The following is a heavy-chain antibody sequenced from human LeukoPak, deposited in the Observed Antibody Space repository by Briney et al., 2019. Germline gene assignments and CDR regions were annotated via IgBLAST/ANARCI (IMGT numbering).Heavy chain of an antibody. CDR1: GFTFSSYA. D-gene: IGHD3-22*01. V-gene: IGHV3-23*01. CDR3: AKCWYYDSSGLGDDDAFDI. J-gene: IGHJ3*02. Sequence: TGGSLRLSCAASGFTFSSYAMSWVRQAPGKGLEWVSAISGSGGSTYYADSVKGRFTISRDNSKNTLYLQMNSLRAEDTAVYYCAKCWYYDSSGLGDDDAFDIWGQGTMVTVSS. CDR2: ISGSGGST.